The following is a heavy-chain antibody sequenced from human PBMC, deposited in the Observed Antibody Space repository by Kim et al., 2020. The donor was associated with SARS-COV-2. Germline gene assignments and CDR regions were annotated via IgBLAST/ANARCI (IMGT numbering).Heavy chain of an antibody. V-gene: IGHV1-8*01. Sequence: ASVKVSCKPSGYAFTSYDINWVRQAGGRGLEWMGWVNPNSGKTAYAQKFQGRVTMTRNTSIGTVYMELNSLTSEDTAVYFCARGSNYYYFMDVWGEGTTVTVSS. CDR3: ARGSNYYYFMDV. CDR2: VNPNSGKT. CDR1: GYAFTSYD. D-gene: IGHD4-4*01. J-gene: IGHJ6*03.